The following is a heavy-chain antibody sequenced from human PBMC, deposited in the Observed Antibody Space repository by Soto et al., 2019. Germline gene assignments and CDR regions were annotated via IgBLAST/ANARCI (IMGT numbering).Heavy chain of an antibody. D-gene: IGHD6-19*01. V-gene: IGHV3-7*01. CDR2: IKQDGSEK. CDR1: GFTFSSYW. CDR3: ARVLIAVAGTPDFFDY. Sequence: GGSLRLSCAASGFTFSSYWMSWVRQAPGKGLEWVANIKQDGSEKYYVDSVKGRFTISRDNAKNSLYLQMNSLRAEDTAVYYCARVLIAVAGTPDFFDYWGQGTLVTVSS. J-gene: IGHJ4*02.